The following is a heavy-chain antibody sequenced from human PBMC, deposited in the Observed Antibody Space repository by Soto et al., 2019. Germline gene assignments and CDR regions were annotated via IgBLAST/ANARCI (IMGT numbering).Heavy chain of an antibody. CDR2: IWIVGSNK. J-gene: IGHJ5*02. CDR3: ARDNGSGYPGGWFDP. D-gene: IGHD3-22*01. Sequence: QVQLVESGGGVVQPGRSLRPSCAASGFTFSSYGRHGVGQAPAKGLEWVAVIWIVGSNKYYADSVKGRFTISRDNSKNTLYLQMNSLRAEDTAVYYCARDNGSGYPGGWFDPWGQGTLVSVSS. V-gene: IGHV3-33*01. CDR1: GFTFSSYG.